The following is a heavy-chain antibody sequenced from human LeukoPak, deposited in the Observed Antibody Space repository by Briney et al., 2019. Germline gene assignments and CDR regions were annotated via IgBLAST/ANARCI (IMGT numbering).Heavy chain of an antibody. Sequence: GGSLRLSCAVSGFTFDDYAMHWVRQVPGKGLEWVSGISWNSETIGYADSVKGRFTISRDNSKNTLYLQMNSLRAEDTAVYYCAKDLRYGDYLGTFDIWGQGTMVTVSS. CDR2: ISWNSETI. CDR1: GFTFDDYA. J-gene: IGHJ3*02. CDR3: AKDLRYGDYLGTFDI. D-gene: IGHD4-17*01. V-gene: IGHV3-9*01.